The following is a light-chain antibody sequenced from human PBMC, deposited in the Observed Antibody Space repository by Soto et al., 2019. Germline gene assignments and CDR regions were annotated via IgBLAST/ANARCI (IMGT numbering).Light chain of an antibody. CDR2: VGTGGIVG. CDR3: GADHGSGSNFVYV. V-gene: IGLV9-49*01. Sequence: QLVLTQPPSASASLGASVKLTCTLSSGYSNYKVDWYQQRPGKGPRFVMRVGTGGIVGSKGDGIPDRFSVLGSGLNRYLTIKNIQEEDESDYHCGADHGSGSNFVYVFGTGTKVTVL. CDR1: SGYSNYK. J-gene: IGLJ1*01.